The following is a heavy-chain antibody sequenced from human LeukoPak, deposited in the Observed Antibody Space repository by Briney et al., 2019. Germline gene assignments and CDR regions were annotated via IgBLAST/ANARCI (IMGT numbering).Heavy chain of an antibody. CDR1: GFTVSSNY. D-gene: IGHD6-19*01. CDR2: IYSGGST. V-gene: IGHV3-53*01. CDR3: ARGIAVAGPANYYYYGMDV. Sequence: PGGSLRLSCAASGFTVSSNYISWVRQAPGKGLEWVSVIYSGGSTYYADSVKGRFTISRDNSKNTLYLQMNSLRAEDTAVYYCARGIAVAGPANYYYYGMDVWGQGTTVTVSS. J-gene: IGHJ6*02.